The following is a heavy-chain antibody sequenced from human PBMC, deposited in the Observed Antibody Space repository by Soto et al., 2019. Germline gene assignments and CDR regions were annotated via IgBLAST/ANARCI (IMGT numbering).Heavy chain of an antibody. CDR1: GYTFTGYY. V-gene: IGHV1-2*02. D-gene: IGHD2-15*01. J-gene: IGHJ4*02. CDR2: INPNSGGT. CDR3: ARALAKGGGSAGFDY. Sequence: QVQLVQSGAEVKKPGASVKVSCKASGYTFTGYYIHWVRQAPGQGLEWMGWINPNSGGTKYPQKFQGRVTMTRDTYIRTVYMSLTGLKSDDTAVYFCARALAKGGGSAGFDYWGQGNLVAVSS.